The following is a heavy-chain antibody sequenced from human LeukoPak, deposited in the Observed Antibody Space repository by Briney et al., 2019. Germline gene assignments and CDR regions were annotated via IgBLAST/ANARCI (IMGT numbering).Heavy chain of an antibody. D-gene: IGHD5-12*01. CDR3: ARSGIVATIYFDY. V-gene: IGHV4-39*07. CDR1: GGSISSNGYY. Sequence: SETLSLTCTVSGGSISSNGYYWGWIRQPPGKGLEWIGSVYYTGSTYYNPSLKSRVTISVDKSKNQFSLKLSSVTAADTAVYYCARSGIVATIYFDYWGQGTLVTVSS. CDR2: VYYTGST. J-gene: IGHJ4*02.